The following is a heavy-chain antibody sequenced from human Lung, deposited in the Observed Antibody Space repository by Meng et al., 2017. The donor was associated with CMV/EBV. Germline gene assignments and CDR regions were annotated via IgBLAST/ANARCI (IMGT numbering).Heavy chain of an antibody. CDR2: IFHSGTT. CDR1: GGSISSSDYY. J-gene: IGHJ5*02. Sequence: QVQLQESGPGLVKPSETLSLPCTVFGGSISSSDYYWGWVRQPPGKGLEWIGSIFHSGTTYYNPSLKSRLTISVDTSKNQFSLKLTSVTAADTAVYYCLREGYFDNSAFDPWGQGTLVTVSS. D-gene: IGHD3-22*01. V-gene: IGHV4-39*07. CDR3: LREGYFDNSAFDP.